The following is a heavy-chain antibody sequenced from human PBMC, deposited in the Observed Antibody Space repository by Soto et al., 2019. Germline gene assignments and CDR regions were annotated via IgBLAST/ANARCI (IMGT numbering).Heavy chain of an antibody. D-gene: IGHD4-17*01. Sequence: ASVKVSCKASGYTFTNYDINWVRQATGQGLEWMGWINPKSGSTGYAQQFQGRVIMTRSTSISTAYMELSSLRSEDTAVYYCVRVYGEIDYWGQGTLVTVSS. CDR1: GYTFTNYD. J-gene: IGHJ4*02. V-gene: IGHV1-8*01. CDR3: VRVYGEIDY. CDR2: INPKSGST.